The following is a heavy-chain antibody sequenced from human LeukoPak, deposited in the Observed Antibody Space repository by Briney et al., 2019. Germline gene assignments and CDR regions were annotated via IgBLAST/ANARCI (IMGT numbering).Heavy chain of an antibody. CDR3: AKGVSNYYYYYGMDV. CDR1: GFTFSSYT. Sequence: GGSLRLSCAASGFTFSSYTLNWVRQAPGKGLEWVSGISGSGGYTYYADSVKGRFTISRDNSKNTLYLEMNSLRAEDTAVYYCAKGVSNYYYYYGMDVWGQGTTVTVSS. CDR2: ISGSGGYT. J-gene: IGHJ6*02. D-gene: IGHD5/OR15-5a*01. V-gene: IGHV3-23*01.